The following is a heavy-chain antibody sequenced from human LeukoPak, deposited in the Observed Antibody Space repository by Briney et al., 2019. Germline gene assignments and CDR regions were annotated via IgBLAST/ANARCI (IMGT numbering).Heavy chain of an antibody. CDR1: GGSISSYY. CDR3: ARETIIFPRHSTFDY. Sequence: SETLSLTCTVSGGSISSYYWSWIRQPPGKGLEWIGYIYYSGSTNYNPSLKSRVTISVDTSKNQFSLKLSSVTAADTAVYYCARETIIFPRHSTFDYWGQGTLVTVSS. V-gene: IGHV4-59*12. D-gene: IGHD3-3*01. J-gene: IGHJ4*02. CDR2: IYYSGST.